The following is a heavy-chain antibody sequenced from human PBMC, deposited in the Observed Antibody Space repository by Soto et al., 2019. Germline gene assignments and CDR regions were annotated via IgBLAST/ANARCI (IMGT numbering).Heavy chain of an antibody. V-gene: IGHV3-23*01. J-gene: IGHJ3*01. CDR1: GFTFSDFG. Sequence: VELLESGGGLVQPGGSLRLSCEASGFTFSDFGLTWVRQGPGEGLEWVSSITAYDGSTYYAETVKGRFTMSRDNSRNTVFLHMTSLRDEDTATYFCAKDGIRCSDFLCFPAFHVWGQGTMVTVSA. CDR2: ITAYDGST. D-gene: IGHD2-21*01. CDR3: AKDGIRCSDFLCFPAFHV.